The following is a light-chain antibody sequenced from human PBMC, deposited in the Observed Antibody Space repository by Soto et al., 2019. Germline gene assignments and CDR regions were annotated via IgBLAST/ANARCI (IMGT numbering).Light chain of an antibody. CDR1: PSDIGAYNY. CDR2: DVT. V-gene: IGLV2-14*03. J-gene: IGLJ2*01. Sequence: QSALTQPASVSGSPGQSITISCSGTPSDIGAYNYVSWYQHLPGKAPEVFIYDVTNRPSGVSSRFSGSKSGTTASLTISGLQAEDEANYYCGSYTITSTLMIFGGGTKLTVL. CDR3: GSYTITSTLMI.